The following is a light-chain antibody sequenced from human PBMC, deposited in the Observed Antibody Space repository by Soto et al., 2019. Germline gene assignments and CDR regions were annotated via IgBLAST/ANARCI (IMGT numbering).Light chain of an antibody. V-gene: IGKV3-20*01. CDR3: QQFSSYPLT. CDR1: QTVRNNY. Sequence: ECVLTQSPGGLSLSPGERATLSCGASQTVRNNYLAWYQQKPGQAPRLLIYDASSRATGIPDRFSGGGSGTDFTLTISRLEPEDFAVYYCQQFSSYPLTFGGGTKVDI. J-gene: IGKJ4*01. CDR2: DAS.